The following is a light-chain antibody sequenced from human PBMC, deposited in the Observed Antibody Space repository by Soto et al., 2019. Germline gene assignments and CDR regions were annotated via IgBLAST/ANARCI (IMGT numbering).Light chain of an antibody. J-gene: IGKJ2*02. CDR2: DAS. V-gene: IGKV3-11*01. Sequence: EVVLTQSPATLSLSPGDRAALSCRASHSVSSHLAWYQQNPGQAPTLLIYDASNRAAGIPARFSDSGSGTDFTLTISILEPEYFAVYYCQQRDFWPRTFGQGTKMEIK. CDR1: HSVSSH. CDR3: QQRDFWPRT.